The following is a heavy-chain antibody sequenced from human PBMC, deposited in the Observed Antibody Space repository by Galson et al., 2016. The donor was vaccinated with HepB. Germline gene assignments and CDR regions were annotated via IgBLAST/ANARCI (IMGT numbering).Heavy chain of an antibody. V-gene: IGHV3-23*01. Sequence: SLRLSCAVSGFTFSSHGMSWVRQAPAKGLEWVSAISGSGDSTVYAGSVEGRFTISRDNSKNSLYLQMNSLRAEDTAVYYCARDPYYDILTDTPESGYWGQGTLVTVSS. CDR1: GFTFSSHG. CDR3: ARDPYYDILTDTPESGY. CDR2: ISGSGDST. J-gene: IGHJ4*02. D-gene: IGHD3-9*01.